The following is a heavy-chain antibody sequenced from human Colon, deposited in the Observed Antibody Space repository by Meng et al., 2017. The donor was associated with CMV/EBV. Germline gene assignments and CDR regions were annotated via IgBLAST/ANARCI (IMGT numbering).Heavy chain of an antibody. D-gene: IGHD3-10*01. CDR1: GFIFSDYY. CDR3: ARDGGQWSSDY. CDR2: SGSKDNSYNT. J-gene: IGHJ4*02. Sequence: VSGFIFSDYYMDWVRQAPGKGLEWVGRSGSKDNSYNTEYAASVKGRFTISRDASRNSLYLQMNSLKIEDTAVYFCARDGGQWSSDYWGQGALVTVSS. V-gene: IGHV3-72*01.